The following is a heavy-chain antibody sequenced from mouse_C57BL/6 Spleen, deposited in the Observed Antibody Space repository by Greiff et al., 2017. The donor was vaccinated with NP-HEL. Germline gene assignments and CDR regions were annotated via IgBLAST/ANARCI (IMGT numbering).Heavy chain of an antibody. Sequence: QVQLQQPGAELVKPGASVKMSCKASGYTFTSYWITWVKQRPGQGLEWIGDIYPGSGSTNYNEKFKSKATLTVDTSSSTAYMQLSSLPSEDSAVYYCARWEDYDGYAMDYWGQGTSVTVSS. J-gene: IGHJ4*01. D-gene: IGHD2-4*01. CDR1: GYTFTSYW. CDR3: ARWEDYDGYAMDY. V-gene: IGHV1-55*01. CDR2: IYPGSGST.